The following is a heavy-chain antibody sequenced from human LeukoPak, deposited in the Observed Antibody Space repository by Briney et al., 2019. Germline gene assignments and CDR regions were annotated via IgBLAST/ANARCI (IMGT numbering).Heavy chain of an antibody. CDR3: AGYGSGSYYKAFDF. V-gene: IGHV4-59*01. CDR1: GDSISSSY. J-gene: IGHJ4*02. D-gene: IGHD3-10*01. Sequence: SETLSLTYTVSGDSISSSYWSWIRQPPGKGLEWIGYIYYTGSSYYNPSLKSRATTSIDMSKNQFSLKLSSVTAADTAVYYCAGYGSGSYYKAFDFWGQGILVTVSS. CDR2: IYYTGSS.